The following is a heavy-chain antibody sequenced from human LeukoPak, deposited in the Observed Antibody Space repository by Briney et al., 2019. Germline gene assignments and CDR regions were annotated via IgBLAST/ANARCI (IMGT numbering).Heavy chain of an antibody. Sequence: PGGSLRLSCVASGFTLSSYWMGWVRQSPAKGLEWVASIQQGGSHKYYVDSAKGRFTISRDNAKNSLFLQMDSLRAEDTAVYYCARAPIDSNSWYHAFDIWGQGTMVAVSS. CDR3: ARAPIDSNSWYHAFDI. V-gene: IGHV3-7*01. J-gene: IGHJ3*02. CDR1: GFTLSSYW. CDR2: IQQGGSHK. D-gene: IGHD6-13*01.